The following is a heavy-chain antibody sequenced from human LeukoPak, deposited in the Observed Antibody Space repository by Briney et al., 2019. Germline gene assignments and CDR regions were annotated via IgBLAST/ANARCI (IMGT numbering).Heavy chain of an antibody. CDR2: ISSGGSTI. CDR3: ARVGDYDILTGITDLGGMDV. D-gene: IGHD3-9*01. J-gene: IGHJ6*02. CDR1: GFTFSSYE. V-gene: IGHV3-48*03. Sequence: PGGSLRLSCSASGFTFSSYEMNWVRQAPGKGLEWGSYISSGGSTIYYASSVKGRFTMSRDNAKNSLYLQMNSLSAEDTAVYYCARVGDYDILTGITDLGGMDVWGQGTTVTVSS.